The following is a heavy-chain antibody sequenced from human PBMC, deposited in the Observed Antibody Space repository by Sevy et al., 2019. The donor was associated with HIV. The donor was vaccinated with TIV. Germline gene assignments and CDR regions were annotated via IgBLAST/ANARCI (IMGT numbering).Heavy chain of an antibody. CDR1: GFTFSSYA. CDR3: ATQQQLVLFDAFDI. V-gene: IGHV3-23*01. J-gene: IGHJ3*02. D-gene: IGHD6-13*01. CDR2: ISGSGYST. Sequence: GGSLSLSCAASGFTFSSYAMSWVRQAPGKGLEWVSAISGSGYSTYYADSVKGRFTISRDNSKNTLYLQMNSLRAEDTAVYFCATQQQLVLFDAFDIWGQGTMVTVSS.